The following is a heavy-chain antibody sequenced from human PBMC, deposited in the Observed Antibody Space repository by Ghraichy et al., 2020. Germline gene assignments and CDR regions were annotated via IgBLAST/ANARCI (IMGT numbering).Heavy chain of an antibody. D-gene: IGHD2-15*01. V-gene: IGHV1-46*01. CDR1: GYNFISYY. CDR3: AHNGGYCRGGSCLGMDV. CDR2: INVSGGGP. J-gene: IGHJ6*02. Sequence: ASVKVSCKASGYNFISYYMHWVREAPGQGLEWMGLINVSGGGPTYAQKFQGRVTMTSDTSTSTVYMQLSSLRSEDTAVYYCAHNGGYCRGGSCLGMDVWGQGTTVIVSS.